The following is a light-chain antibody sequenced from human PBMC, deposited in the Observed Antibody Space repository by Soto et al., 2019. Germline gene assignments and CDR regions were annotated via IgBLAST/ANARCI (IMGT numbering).Light chain of an antibody. J-gene: IGKJ5*01. CDR2: NAS. V-gene: IGKV3-11*01. CDR3: QQRSDWPPIT. CDR1: QSVGSY. Sequence: EIVLTQSPATLSLSPGERATLSCRASQSVGSYLAWYQQKPCQAPRLLIYNASNRATGIPARFSGSGSGTDFTLTISSLEPEDFAVYYCQQRSDWPPITFGQGTRLEIK.